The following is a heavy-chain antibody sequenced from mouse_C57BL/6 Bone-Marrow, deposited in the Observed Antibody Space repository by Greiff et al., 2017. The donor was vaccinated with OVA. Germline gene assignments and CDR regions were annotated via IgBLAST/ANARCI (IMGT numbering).Heavy chain of an antibody. CDR1: GYAFTNYL. V-gene: IGHV1-54*01. Sequence: VQLQQSGAELVRPGTSVKVSCKASGYAFTNYLIEWVKQRPGQGLEWIGGINPGSGGTNYNEKFKGKATLTADKSSSTAYMQLISLTSEYSAVYFCARFPHYYGSSYVAYWGQGTLVTVSA. CDR2: INPGSGGT. CDR3: ARFPHYYGSSYVAY. D-gene: IGHD1-1*01. J-gene: IGHJ3*01.